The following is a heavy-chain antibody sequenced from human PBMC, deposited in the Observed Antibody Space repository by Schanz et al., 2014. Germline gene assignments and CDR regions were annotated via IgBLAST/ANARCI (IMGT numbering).Heavy chain of an antibody. J-gene: IGHJ5*02. CDR2: ISANDYDT. V-gene: IGHV3-23*04. Sequence: EVFLVESGGGLVQPGGSLRLSCAASGFAFSSFALSWVRQSPGKGLEWVSAISANDYDTYYAPSVKGRFTISRDNAKNSLYLQMNSLRAEDTAVYYCAREKRRTEVVLDPWGQGTLVTVSS. CDR3: AREKRRTEVVLDP. CDR1: GFAFSSFA.